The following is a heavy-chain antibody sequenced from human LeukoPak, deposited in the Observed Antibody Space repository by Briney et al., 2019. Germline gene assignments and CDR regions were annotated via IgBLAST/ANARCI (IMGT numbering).Heavy chain of an antibody. J-gene: IGHJ4*02. V-gene: IGHV3-7*01. CDR1: GFTFSSYW. D-gene: IGHD4-17*01. CDR3: ARVSRTVKNYFDY. Sequence: PGGSLRLSCAASGFTFSSYWMSWVRQAPGKGLEWVANMKQDGSEKYYVDSVKGRFTISRDNAKNSLYLQMNSLRAEDTAVYYCARVSRTVKNYFDYWGQGTLVTVSS. CDR2: MKQDGSEK.